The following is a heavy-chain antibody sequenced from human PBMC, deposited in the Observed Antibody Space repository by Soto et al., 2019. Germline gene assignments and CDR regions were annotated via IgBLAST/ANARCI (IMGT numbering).Heavy chain of an antibody. CDR3: ARALDSSGWYSGNYFDY. CDR2: IYYSGST. CDR1: GGSISSGGYY. J-gene: IGHJ4*02. Sequence: PSETLSLTCTVSGGSISSGGYYWSWIRQHPEKGLEWIGYIYYSGSTYYNPSLKSRVTISVDTSKNQFSLKLTSVTAADTAVYYCARALDSSGWYSGNYFDYWGQGTLVTVSS. D-gene: IGHD6-19*01. V-gene: IGHV4-31*02.